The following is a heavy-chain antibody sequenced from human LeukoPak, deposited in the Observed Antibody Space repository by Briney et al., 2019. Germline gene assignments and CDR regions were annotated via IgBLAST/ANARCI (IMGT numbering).Heavy chain of an antibody. CDR1: GGSFSGYY. J-gene: IGHJ4*02. Sequence: SETLSLTCAVYGGSFSGYYWSWIRQPPGKGLEWIGEINDSGSTNCNPSLKSRVSIPVDTSKNQFSLELSSVTAADTAVYYCARVIDYDSSGYYLGYWGQGTRVTVSS. V-gene: IGHV4-34*01. D-gene: IGHD3-22*01. CDR2: INDSGST. CDR3: ARVIDYDSSGYYLGY.